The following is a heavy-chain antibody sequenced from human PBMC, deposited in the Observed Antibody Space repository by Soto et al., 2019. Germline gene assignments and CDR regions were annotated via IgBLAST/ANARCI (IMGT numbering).Heavy chain of an antibody. D-gene: IGHD6-13*01. CDR1: GYTFTSYD. CDR3: ATSPTYSSSWYVPGWFDP. CDR2: MNPNSGNT. J-gene: IGHJ5*02. Sequence: GASVKVSCKASGYTFTSYDINWVRQATGQGLEWMGWMNPNSGNTGYAQKFQGRVTMTRNTSISTAYMELSSLRSEDTAVYYCATSPTYSSSWYVPGWFDPWGQGTLVTVSS. V-gene: IGHV1-8*01.